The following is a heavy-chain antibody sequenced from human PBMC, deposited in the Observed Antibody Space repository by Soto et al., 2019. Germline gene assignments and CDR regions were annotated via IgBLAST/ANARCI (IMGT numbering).Heavy chain of an antibody. J-gene: IGHJ6*02. CDR3: AKDIIYDSKGGWGIYYYYYGMDV. Sequence: GGSLRLSCAASGFTFSSYGMHWVRQAPGKGLEWVAVISYDGSNKYYADYVKGRFTISRDNSKNTLYLQMNSLRAEDKAVYYCAKDIIYDSKGGWGIYYYYYGMDVWGQGTTVTVSS. CDR2: ISYDGSNK. CDR1: GFTFSSYG. V-gene: IGHV3-30*18. D-gene: IGHD3-22*01.